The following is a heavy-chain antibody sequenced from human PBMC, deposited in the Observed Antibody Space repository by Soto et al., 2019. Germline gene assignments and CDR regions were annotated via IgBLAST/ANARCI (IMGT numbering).Heavy chain of an antibody. CDR3: TTQFFLSSRTPPEDV. Sequence: GSLRLSCEASVFSVASYAMTWVRQGPGKGLEWVSAMSGSAIYTYYSNSVMGRFTISRDNSKNILYLQMNSLRAEDTAVYYCTTQFFLSSRTPPEDVWGRGTTVTVSS. V-gene: IGHV3-23*01. CDR2: MSGSAIYT. CDR1: VFSVASYA. J-gene: IGHJ6*02.